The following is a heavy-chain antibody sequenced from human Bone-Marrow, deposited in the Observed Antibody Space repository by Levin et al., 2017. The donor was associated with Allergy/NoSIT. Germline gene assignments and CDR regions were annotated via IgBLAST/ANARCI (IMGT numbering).Heavy chain of an antibody. V-gene: IGHV1-46*01. CDR3: ARDLNLGYCSGGSCYSFDY. CDR1: GYTFTSYY. D-gene: IGHD2-15*01. J-gene: IGHJ4*02. CDR2: INPSGGST. Sequence: GASVKVSCKASGYTFTSYYMHWVRQAPGQGLEWMGIINPSGGSTSYAQKFQGRVTMTRDTSTSTVYMELSSLRSEDTAVYYCARDLNLGYCSGGSCYSFDYWGQGTLVTVSS.